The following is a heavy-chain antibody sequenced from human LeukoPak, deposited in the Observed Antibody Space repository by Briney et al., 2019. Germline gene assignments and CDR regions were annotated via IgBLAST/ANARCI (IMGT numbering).Heavy chain of an antibody. Sequence: GGSLRLSCAASGFTFSSYSMNWVRQAPGKGLEWVSSISSSSSYIYYADSVKGRFTISRDNAKNSLFLQMNSLRAEDTAVYYCARDSSGPWFDPWGQGTLVTVSS. V-gene: IGHV3-21*01. CDR3: ARDSSGPWFDP. D-gene: IGHD6-6*01. J-gene: IGHJ5*02. CDR1: GFTFSSYS. CDR2: ISSSSSYI.